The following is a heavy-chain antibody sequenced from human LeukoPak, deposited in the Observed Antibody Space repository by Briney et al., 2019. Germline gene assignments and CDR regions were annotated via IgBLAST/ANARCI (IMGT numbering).Heavy chain of an antibody. Sequence: GASVKVSCKASGYTFTGYDINWVRQATGQGLEWMGWMNPNSGNTGYAQKFQGRVTITRNTSISTAYMELSSLRSEDTAVYYCARGQKITIFGVVIIGGNWFDPWGQGTLVTVSS. V-gene: IGHV1-8*03. CDR3: ARGQKITIFGVVIIGGNWFDP. D-gene: IGHD3-3*01. CDR1: GYTFTGYD. CDR2: MNPNSGNT. J-gene: IGHJ5*02.